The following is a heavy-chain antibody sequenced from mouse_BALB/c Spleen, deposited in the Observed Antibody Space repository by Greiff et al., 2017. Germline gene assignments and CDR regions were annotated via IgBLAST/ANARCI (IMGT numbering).Heavy chain of an antibody. V-gene: IGHV2-6-7*01. J-gene: IGHJ2*01. D-gene: IGHD2-14*01. CDR2: IWGDGST. Sequence: VQVVESGPGLVAPSQSLSITCTVSGFSLTGYGVNWVRQPPGKGLEWLGMIWGDGSTDYNSALKSRLSISKDNSKSQVFLKMNSLQTDDTARYYCARARGVRRDYCDYWGQGTTLTVSS. CDR3: ARARGVRRDYCDY. CDR1: GFSLTGYG.